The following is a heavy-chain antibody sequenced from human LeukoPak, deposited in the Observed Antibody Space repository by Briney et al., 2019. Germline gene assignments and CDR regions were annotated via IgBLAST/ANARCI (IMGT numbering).Heavy chain of an antibody. CDR1: GFTFSFYY. CDR2: ISGGSDYM. D-gene: IGHD2-15*01. Sequence: GGSLRLSCAASGFTFSFYYMNWVRQAPGRGLEWVSSISGGSDYMYHADSVRGRFTISRDNAKKSLYLQMNSLRAEDTAVYDCARDPMWDIVVVVAATRYGMDVWGQGTTVTVSS. CDR3: ARDPMWDIVVVVAATRYGMDV. V-gene: IGHV3-21*04. J-gene: IGHJ6*02.